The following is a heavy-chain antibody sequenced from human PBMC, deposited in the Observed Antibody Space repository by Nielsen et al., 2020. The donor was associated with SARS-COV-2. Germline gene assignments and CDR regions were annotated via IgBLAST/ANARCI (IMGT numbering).Heavy chain of an antibody. Sequence: GGSLRLSCAASGFTFSSYGMHWVRQAPGKGLEWVAVIWYDGSNKYYADSVKGRFTISRDNAKNSLYLQMNSLRAEDTAVYYCAREHPRGYSYGADYWGQGTLVTVSS. V-gene: IGHV3-33*08. CDR1: GFTFSSYG. CDR2: IWYDGSNK. D-gene: IGHD5-18*01. CDR3: AREHPRGYSYGADY. J-gene: IGHJ4*02.